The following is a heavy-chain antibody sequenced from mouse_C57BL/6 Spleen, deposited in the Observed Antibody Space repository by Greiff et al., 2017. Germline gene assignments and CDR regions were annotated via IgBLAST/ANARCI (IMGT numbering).Heavy chain of an antibody. V-gene: IGHV5-17*01. CDR3: AGTTVGFAY. CDR1: GFTFSDYG. Sequence: EVMLVESGGGLVKPGGSLKLSCAASGFTFSDYGMHWVRQAPEKGLEWVAYISSGSSTIYYADTVKGRFTISRDNAKNTLFLQLTSLRSEDTAMYYCAGTTVGFAYWGQGTLVTVSA. D-gene: IGHD1-1*01. J-gene: IGHJ3*01. CDR2: ISSGSSTI.